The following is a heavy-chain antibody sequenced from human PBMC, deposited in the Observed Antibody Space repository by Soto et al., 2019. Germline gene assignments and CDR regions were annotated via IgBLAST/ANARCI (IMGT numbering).Heavy chain of an antibody. CDR1: GYTFTSYY. D-gene: IGHD3-9*01. Sequence: ASVKVSCKASGYTFTSYYMHWVRQAPGQGLEWMGIINPSGGSTSYAQKFQGRVTMTRDTSTSTVYMELSSLRSEDTAVYYCARDRLRYFDSSPRVVFGMDVWGQGTTVTVSS. J-gene: IGHJ6*02. V-gene: IGHV1-46*01. CDR3: ARDRLRYFDSSPRVVFGMDV. CDR2: INPSGGST.